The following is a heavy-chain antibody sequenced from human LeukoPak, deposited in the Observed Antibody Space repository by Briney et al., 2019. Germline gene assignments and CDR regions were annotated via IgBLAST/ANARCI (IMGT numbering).Heavy chain of an antibody. D-gene: IGHD6-25*01. V-gene: IGHV3-48*01. J-gene: IGHJ4*02. CDR2: ISSSSSTI. Sequence: GGSLRLSCAASGFTFSSYSMNWVRQAPGKGLEWVSYISSSSSTIYYADSVKGRFTISRDNAKNSLYLQMNSLRAEDTAVYYCASGSGHVSYSHWGQGTLVTVSS. CDR3: ASGSGHVSYSH. CDR1: GFTFSSYS.